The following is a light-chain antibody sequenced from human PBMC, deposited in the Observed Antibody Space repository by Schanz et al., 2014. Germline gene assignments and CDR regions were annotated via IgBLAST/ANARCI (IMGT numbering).Light chain of an antibody. CDR2: GGD. CDR1: SSNIGSNF. J-gene: IGLJ3*02. V-gene: IGLV1-47*01. CDR3: ASWDDNLGAPV. Sequence: QSVLSQPPSASAPPGQRVTISCSGSSSNIGSNFVYWYQQFPGTAPQLLISGGDERPSGVPDRFSDSKSGTSASLAISGLRSEDEADYYCASWDDNLGAPVFGGGTKLTVL.